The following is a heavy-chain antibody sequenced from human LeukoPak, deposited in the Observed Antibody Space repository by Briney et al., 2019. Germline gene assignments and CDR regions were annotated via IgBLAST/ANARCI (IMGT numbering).Heavy chain of an antibody. CDR1: GFTFSNYA. CDR2: ISGSGGST. D-gene: IGHD2-8*01. Sequence: PGGSLRLSCAASGFTFSNYAMNWVRQAPGKGLEWVSAISGSGGSTYYADSVKGRFTISRDNSKNTLYLQMNSLRAEDTAVYYCAKMVREFYTISYYFDYWGQGTLVTVSS. J-gene: IGHJ4*02. V-gene: IGHV3-23*01. CDR3: AKMVREFYTISYYFDY.